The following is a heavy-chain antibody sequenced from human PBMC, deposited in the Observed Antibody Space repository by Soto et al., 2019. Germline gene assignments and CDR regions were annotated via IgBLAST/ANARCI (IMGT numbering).Heavy chain of an antibody. Sequence: AGSLRLSCAASGVTFSTYAMNWVRQAPGKGLEWVSAISGGGGSTDYADSVKGRVTISRDNSKNTLYLQMNSLRAEDTAVYYCAKVSLGALTFTDYYYYGLDVWGQGTTVTVSS. CDR2: ISGGGGST. CDR3: AKVSLGALTFTDYYYYGLDV. D-gene: IGHD1-26*01. CDR1: GVTFSTYA. V-gene: IGHV3-23*01. J-gene: IGHJ6*02.